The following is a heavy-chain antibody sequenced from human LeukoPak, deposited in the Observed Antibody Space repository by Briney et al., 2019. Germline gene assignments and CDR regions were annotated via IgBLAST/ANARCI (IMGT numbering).Heavy chain of an antibody. CDR1: GYTFTSYY. CDR3: ARAEAPYYYDSSGYYFDY. CDR2: INPSGGST. V-gene: IGHV1-46*01. D-gene: IGHD3-22*01. J-gene: IGHJ4*02. Sequence: ASVKVSCNASGYTFTSYYMHWVRQAPGQGLEWMGIINPSGGSTSYAQKFQGRATMTRDTSTSTVYMELSSLRSEDTAVYYCARAEAPYYYDSSGYYFDYWGQGTLVTVSS.